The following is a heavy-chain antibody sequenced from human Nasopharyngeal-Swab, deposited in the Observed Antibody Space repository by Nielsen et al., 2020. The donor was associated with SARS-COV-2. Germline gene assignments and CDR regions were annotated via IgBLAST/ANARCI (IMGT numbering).Heavy chain of an antibody. J-gene: IGHJ5*02. Sequence: SETLSLTCTVSGDSISSGDYYWSWIRQPPGKGLEWIGYIYYSGSTYYNPSLKSRVTISVDTSKNQFSLKLSSVTAADTAVYYCAREKYCSSTSCYAWAPYNWFDPWGQGTLVTVSS. CDR1: GDSISSGDYY. D-gene: IGHD2-2*01. CDR3: AREKYCSSTSCYAWAPYNWFDP. V-gene: IGHV4-30-4*01. CDR2: IYYSGST.